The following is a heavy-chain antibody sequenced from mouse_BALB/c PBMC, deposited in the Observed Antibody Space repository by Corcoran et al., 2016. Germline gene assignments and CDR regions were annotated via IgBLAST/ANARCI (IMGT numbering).Heavy chain of an antibody. CDR2: INTYTGEP. J-gene: IGHJ4*01. CDR1: GYTFTNNG. V-gene: IGHV9-3-1*01. Sequence: QIQLVQSGPELKKPGETAKITCKASGYTFTNNGMNWVKQTPGKGLKWMGWINTYTGEPTYADDFKGRFAFSLETSASTTYLQINNLKNEDTATYFGAREPYAMDFWGQGTSVTVSS. CDR3: AREPYAMDF.